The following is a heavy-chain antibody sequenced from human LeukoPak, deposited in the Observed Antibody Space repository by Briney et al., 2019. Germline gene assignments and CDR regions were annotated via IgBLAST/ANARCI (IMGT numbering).Heavy chain of an antibody. CDR2: IYHSGST. D-gene: IGHD6-6*01. CDR3: ARHWSSSGGDFDY. CDR1: GGSITTYY. Sequence: PSETLSLTCTVSGGSITTYYWSWIRQPPGKGLEWIGYIYHSGSTNYNPSLKSRVTTSVDASKNQISLKLSSVAAADTAVYYCARHWSSSGGDFDYWGQGTLVTVSS. J-gene: IGHJ4*02. V-gene: IGHV4-59*08.